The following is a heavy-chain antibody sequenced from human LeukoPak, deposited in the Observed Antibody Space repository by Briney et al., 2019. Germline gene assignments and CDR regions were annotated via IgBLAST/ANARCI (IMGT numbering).Heavy chain of an antibody. Sequence: GGSLRLSCAASGFTFDDYGMSWVRQAPGKGLEWVSGINWNGGSTGYADSVKGRFTISRDNAKNSLYPQMNSLRAEDTALYYCARLAYCGGDCYMDSGVDYWGQGTLVTVSS. D-gene: IGHD2-21*02. CDR1: GFTFDDYG. CDR2: INWNGGST. V-gene: IGHV3-20*04. CDR3: ARLAYCGGDCYMDSGVDY. J-gene: IGHJ4*02.